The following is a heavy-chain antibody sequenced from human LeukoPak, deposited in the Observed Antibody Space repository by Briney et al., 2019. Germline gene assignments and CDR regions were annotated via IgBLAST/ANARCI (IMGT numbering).Heavy chain of an antibody. J-gene: IGHJ4*02. V-gene: IGHV3-9*01. D-gene: IGHD1-1*01. CDR3: AKGSGTYQGPFDH. Sequence: PGGSLRLSCTASGFSFEAYAMQWVRQVPGKGLQWVSGISSNGESTGYADSVKGRFTISRDNAKNSLYLQMNFLRTEDKALYYCAKGSGTYQGPFDHWGQGILVTVSS. CDR2: ISSNGEST. CDR1: GFSFEAYA.